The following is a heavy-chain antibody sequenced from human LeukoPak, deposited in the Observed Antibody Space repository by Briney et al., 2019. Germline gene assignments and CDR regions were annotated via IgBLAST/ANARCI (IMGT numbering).Heavy chain of an antibody. CDR2: IKQDGSEK. CDR3: ARDLFRDYDIWEGENYFDY. Sequence: QPGGSLRLSCTASIFTFGSYWMSWVRQAPGKGLEWVANIKQDGSEKYYVDSVKGRFTISRDNAKNSLYLQMNSLRAEDTAVYYCARDLFRDYDIWEGENYFDYWGQGTLVTVSS. J-gene: IGHJ4*02. CDR1: IFTFGSYW. D-gene: IGHD3-9*01. V-gene: IGHV3-7*04.